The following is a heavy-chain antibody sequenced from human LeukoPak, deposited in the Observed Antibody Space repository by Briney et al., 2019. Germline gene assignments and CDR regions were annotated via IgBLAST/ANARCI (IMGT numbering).Heavy chain of an antibody. Sequence: PSETLSLTCTVSGGSISSYYWSWIRQPPGKGLEWIGYIYTSGSTNYNPSLKSRVTISVDTSKNQFSLKLSSVTAADTAVYYCARRVRGMATTFLGDYYYYYMDVWGKGTTVTVSS. J-gene: IGHJ6*03. CDR2: IYTSGST. CDR3: ARRVRGMATTFLGDYYYYYMDV. CDR1: GGSISSYY. D-gene: IGHD5-24*01. V-gene: IGHV4-4*09.